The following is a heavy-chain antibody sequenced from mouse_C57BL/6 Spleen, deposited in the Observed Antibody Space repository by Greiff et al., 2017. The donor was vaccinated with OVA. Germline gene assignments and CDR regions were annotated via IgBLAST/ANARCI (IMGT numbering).Heavy chain of an antibody. CDR2: ISYDGSN. CDR1: GYSITSGYY. Sequence: VQLQQSGPGLVKPSQSLSLTCSVTGYSITSGYYWNWIRQFPGNKLEWMGYISYDGSNNYNPSLKNRISITRDTSKNQFFLKLNSVTTEDTATYYCARDSSSYVGFAYWGQGTLVTVSA. V-gene: IGHV3-6*01. D-gene: IGHD1-1*01. J-gene: IGHJ3*01. CDR3: ARDSSSYVGFAY.